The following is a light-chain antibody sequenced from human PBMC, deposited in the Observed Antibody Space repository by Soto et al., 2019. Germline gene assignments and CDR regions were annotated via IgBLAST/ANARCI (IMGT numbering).Light chain of an antibody. CDR1: SNDVGAFNY. V-gene: IGLV2-14*01. CDR2: GVT. Sequence: QSALTQPASVSGSPGQSITISCTGSSNDVGAFNYVSWYRQSPGEAPKVLIRGVTIRPSGVSIRFSGSKSDNTASLTISGLQAEDEAHYYCTSYTTSNTWVFGGGIKLTVL. J-gene: IGLJ3*02. CDR3: TSYTTSNTWV.